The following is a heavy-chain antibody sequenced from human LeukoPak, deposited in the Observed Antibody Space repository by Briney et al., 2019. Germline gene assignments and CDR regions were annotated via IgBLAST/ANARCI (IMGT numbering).Heavy chain of an antibody. J-gene: IGHJ4*02. CDR1: GFPFRSYG. V-gene: IGHV3-21*01. D-gene: IGHD1-7*01. Sequence: GGSLRLSCAASGFPFRSYGMNWVRQAPGKGLEWVSSISTTSTYVYYVDSVKGRFTISRDNAKNSLYLQMNSLRAEDTAVYYCARDTYNWNYGYDYWGQGTLVTVSS. CDR2: ISTTSTYV. CDR3: ARDTYNWNYGYDY.